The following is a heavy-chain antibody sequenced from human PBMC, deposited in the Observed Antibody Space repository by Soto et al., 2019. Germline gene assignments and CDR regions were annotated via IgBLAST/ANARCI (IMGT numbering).Heavy chain of an antibody. V-gene: IGHV6-1*01. Sequence: SQTLSLTCAISGDSVSSNSAAWSWIRQSPSRGLEWLGRTYYRSKWYNNYAVSMKSRITINPDTSKNQFSLQLNSVTPRDTAVYYCARDRLGDGYNDYWGQGTLVTVSS. CDR3: ARDRLGDGYNDY. D-gene: IGHD5-12*01. CDR1: GDSVSSNSAA. J-gene: IGHJ4*02. CDR2: TYYRSKWYN.